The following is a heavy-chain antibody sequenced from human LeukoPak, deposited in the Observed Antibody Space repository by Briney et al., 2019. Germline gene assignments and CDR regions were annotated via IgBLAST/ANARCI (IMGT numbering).Heavy chain of an antibody. V-gene: IGHV3-33*01. J-gene: IGHJ5*02. Sequence: GRSLRLSCATSGFTFSSYGMHWVRQAPGKGLEWVAVIWYGGSNKYYADSVKGRFTISRDNSKNTLYLQMNSLRAEDTAVYYCARGSWFDPWGQGTLVTVSS. CDR2: IWYGGSNK. CDR1: GFTFSSYG. CDR3: ARGSWFDP.